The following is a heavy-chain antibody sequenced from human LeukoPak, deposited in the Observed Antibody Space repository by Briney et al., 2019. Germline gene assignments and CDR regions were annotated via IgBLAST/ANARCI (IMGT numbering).Heavy chain of an antibody. J-gene: IGHJ4*02. V-gene: IGHV4-59*01. CDR2: IYYSGST. Sequence: SETLSLTCTVYGGSISSYYWSWSRQPPGKGLEWIGYIYYSGSTNYNPSLKSRVTISVDTSKNQFSLKLSSVTAADTAVYYCARESPRVYYFDYWGQGTLVTVSS. CDR3: ARESPRVYYFDY. CDR1: GGSISSYY. D-gene: IGHD3-3*01.